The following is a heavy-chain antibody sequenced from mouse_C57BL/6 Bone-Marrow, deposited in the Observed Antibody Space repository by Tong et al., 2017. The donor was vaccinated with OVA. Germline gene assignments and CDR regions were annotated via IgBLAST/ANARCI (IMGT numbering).Heavy chain of an antibody. CDR2: INSDGGST. J-gene: IGHJ2*01. V-gene: IGHV5-2*01. Sequence: EVQLQESGGGLVQPGESLKLSCESNEYEFTSHDMSWVRKTPEKRLELVAAINSDGGSTYYPDTMERRFIISRDNAKKTLYLQVSRLRSEYTSLYYCARQHYFDFWGQGTTLTVSS. CDR3: ARQHYFDF. CDR1: EYEFTSHD.